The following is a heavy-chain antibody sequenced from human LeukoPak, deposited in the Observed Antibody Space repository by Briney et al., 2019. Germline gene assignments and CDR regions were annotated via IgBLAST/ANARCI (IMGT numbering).Heavy chain of an antibody. J-gene: IGHJ5*02. Sequence: PSETLSLTCTVSGGSISSDYWSWIRQPPGKGLEWIGYIYYSGGTNYNPSLKSRVSISVDTSKNQFSLRLSPVTAADTAVYYCARYSSSLYPTGFDPWGQGTLVTVSS. CDR2: IYYSGGT. CDR3: ARYSSSLYPTGFDP. CDR1: GGSISSDY. V-gene: IGHV4-59*08. D-gene: IGHD6-13*01.